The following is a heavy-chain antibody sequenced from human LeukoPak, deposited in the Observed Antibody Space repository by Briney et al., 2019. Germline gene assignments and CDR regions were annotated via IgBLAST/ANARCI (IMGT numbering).Heavy chain of an antibody. CDR2: IYYSGTT. J-gene: IGHJ3*02. CDR1: GGSIKINNYY. CDR3: ARDTERITMPSSATMAFDI. Sequence: SETLSLTCAVSGGSIKINNYYWGWIRQPPGKGLEWIGSIYYSGTTYYNPSLKSRVTISVDTSKNQLSLKLTSVTAADTAVYYCARDTERITMPSSATMAFDIWGQGTMVTVSS. D-gene: IGHD3-10*01. V-gene: IGHV4-39*02.